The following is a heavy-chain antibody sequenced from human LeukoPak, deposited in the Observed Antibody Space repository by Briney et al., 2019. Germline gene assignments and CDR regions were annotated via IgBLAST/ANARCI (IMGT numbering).Heavy chain of an antibody. CDR2: INHSGST. Sequence: SETLSLTCAVYGGSFSGYYWSWIRQPPGKGLEWIGEINHSGSTNYNPSLKSRVTISVDTSKNQFSLKLSSVTAPDTAVYYCARGRIQLWSYYYYYYMDVWGKGTTVTVS. D-gene: IGHD5-18*01. CDR1: GGSFSGYY. J-gene: IGHJ6*03. CDR3: ARGRIQLWSYYYYYYMDV. V-gene: IGHV4-34*01.